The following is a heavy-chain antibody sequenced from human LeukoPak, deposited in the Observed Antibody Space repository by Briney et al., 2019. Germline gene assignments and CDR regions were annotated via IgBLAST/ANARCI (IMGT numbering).Heavy chain of an antibody. J-gene: IGHJ4*02. Sequence: PGGSLRLSCAASAFTFSTSAMTGVHRAPEKGLEWVSSISGSGANTYYADSVRGRFTISRDNSKNTLYLQMNSLRAEDTAVYYCAKILSGATILWGQGTLVSVSS. CDR3: AKILSGATIL. CDR1: AFTFSTSA. V-gene: IGHV3-23*01. CDR2: ISGSGANT. D-gene: IGHD1-26*01.